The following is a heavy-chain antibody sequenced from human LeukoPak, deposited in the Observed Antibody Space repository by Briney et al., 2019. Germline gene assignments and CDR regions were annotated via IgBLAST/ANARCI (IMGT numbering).Heavy chain of an antibody. D-gene: IGHD6-13*01. J-gene: IGHJ5*02. V-gene: IGHV4-38-2*02. Sequence: SETLSLTCTVSGYSISSGYYWGWIRQPPGKGLEWIGSMYHSGTTYYNPSLKSRVTISVDTSKNQFSLKLSSVTAADTAVYYCARQESHSSSWYVDWFDPWGQGTLVTVSS. CDR2: MYHSGTT. CDR3: ARQESHSSSWYVDWFDP. CDR1: GYSISSGYY.